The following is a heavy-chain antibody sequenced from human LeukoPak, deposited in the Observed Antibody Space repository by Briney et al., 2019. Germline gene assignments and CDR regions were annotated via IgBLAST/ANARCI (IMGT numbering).Heavy chain of an antibody. CDR1: GSTFSDYY. J-gene: IGHJ4*02. D-gene: IGHD7-27*01. V-gene: IGHV3-53*01. Sequence: PGGSLRLSCAASGSTFSDYYMSWIRQAPGKGLEWVSVIFSDGTTYYTDSVKGRFTISRDNSKNTLYLQLNSLRAEDTAVYYCAKTGGPWDWGQGTLVTVSS. CDR3: AKTGGPWD. CDR2: IFSDGTT.